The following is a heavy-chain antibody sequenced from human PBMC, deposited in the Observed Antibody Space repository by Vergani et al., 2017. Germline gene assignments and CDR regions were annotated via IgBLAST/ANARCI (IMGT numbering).Heavy chain of an antibody. V-gene: IGHV4-4*02. CDR3: ARSRYDILTRYYYYMDV. CDR2: SYHSGST. CDR1: GGSISSSNW. Sequence: QVQLQESGPGLVKPSGTLSLTCAVSGGSISSSNWWSWVRQPPGKGLEWIGESYHSGSTNYNPSLKRRVTISVDKSKNQLSLKLSSVTAADTAVYYCARSRYDILTRYYYYMDVWGKGTTVTVSS. J-gene: IGHJ6*03. D-gene: IGHD3-9*01.